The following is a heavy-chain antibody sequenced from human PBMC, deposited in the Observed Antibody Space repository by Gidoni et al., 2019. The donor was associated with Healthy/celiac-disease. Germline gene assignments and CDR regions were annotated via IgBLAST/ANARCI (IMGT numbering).Heavy chain of an antibody. V-gene: IGHV3-23*01. Sequence: EVQLLESGGGLVQPGGSLRLSCAASGLAFSSYAMSWVPQAPGKGLEWVSTISGDGGSTYSADSVKGRFTISRDNSKNTLYLHMNSLRAEDTAVYYCAKIVYCTGGSWPICYYGMDVWGPGTTVTVSS. CDR1: GLAFSSYA. D-gene: IGHD2-15*01. CDR3: AKIVYCTGGSWPICYYGMDV. CDR2: ISGDGGST. J-gene: IGHJ6*02.